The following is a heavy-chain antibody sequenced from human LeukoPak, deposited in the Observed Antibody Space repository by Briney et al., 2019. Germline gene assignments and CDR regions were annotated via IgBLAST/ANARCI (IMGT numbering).Heavy chain of an antibody. CDR1: GFTFSSYG. D-gene: IGHD3-10*01. V-gene: IGHV3-30*18. J-gene: IGHJ2*01. Sequence: GGSLRLSCVASGFTFSSYGIHWVRQAPGTGLEWVAVISYDGTNKWYADSVKGRFTISRDNSKKTAHLQMNSLRAEDAAVYYCAKDNEGRVPFGRFNWYFDSWGRGTLVTVSS. CDR3: AKDNEGRVPFGRFNWYFDS. CDR2: ISYDGTNK.